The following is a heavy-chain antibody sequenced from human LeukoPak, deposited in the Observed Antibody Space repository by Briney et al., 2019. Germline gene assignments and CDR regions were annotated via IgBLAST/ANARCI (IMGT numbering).Heavy chain of an antibody. CDR1: GGSFSGYY. D-gene: IGHD6-13*01. J-gene: IGHJ4*02. CDR2: INHSGST. CDR3: ARRIGSSWFFYYFDY. Sequence: SETLSLTCAVYGGSFSGYYWSWIRQPPGKGLEWIGEINHSGSTNYNPSLKSRVTVSVDTSKNQFSLKLSSVTAADTAVYYCARRIGSSWFFYYFDYWGQGTLVTVSS. V-gene: IGHV4-34*01.